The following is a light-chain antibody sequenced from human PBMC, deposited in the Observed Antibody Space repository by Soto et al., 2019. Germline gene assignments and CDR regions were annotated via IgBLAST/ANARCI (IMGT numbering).Light chain of an antibody. CDR1: SGHSSYA. CDR3: QTWGTGPWV. J-gene: IGLJ3*02. V-gene: IGLV4-69*01. Sequence: QLVLTQSPSASASLGASVKLTCTLSSGHSSYAIAWHQQQPEKGPRYLMKLNSDGSHSKGDGIPDRFSGSSSGAERYLTISRLQSEDEADYYCQTWGTGPWVFGGGTPLPVL. CDR2: LNSDGSH.